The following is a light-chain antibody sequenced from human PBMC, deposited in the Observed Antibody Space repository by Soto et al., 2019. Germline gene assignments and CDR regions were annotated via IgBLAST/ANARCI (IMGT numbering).Light chain of an antibody. Sequence: QSVLTQPRSVSGSPGHSVTISCFGTSSDIGSYNAVSWYQQHPGKAPKLIIFDVFERPSGVPDRFSGSKSGNSASLTISGLQAEDEADYYCCSYAGSYTFAFGTGTKVTVL. J-gene: IGLJ1*01. CDR3: CSYAGSYTFA. CDR1: SSDIGSYNA. CDR2: DVF. V-gene: IGLV2-11*01.